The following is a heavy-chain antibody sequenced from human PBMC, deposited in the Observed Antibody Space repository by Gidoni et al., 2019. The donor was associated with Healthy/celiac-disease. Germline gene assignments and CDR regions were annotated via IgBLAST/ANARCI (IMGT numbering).Heavy chain of an antibody. J-gene: IGHJ3*02. CDR2: ISGSGGRT. V-gene: IGHV3-23*01. CDR1: GCTFSSYA. CDR3: AKDRHTVGNAFDI. Sequence: EVQLLESGGGLVQPGGSLRLSCAASGCTFSSYAMSWVRQAPGKGLGWVSAISGSGGRTYYADSVKGRFTISRDNSKNTLYLQMNSLRAEDTAVYYCAKDRHTVGNAFDIWGQGTMVTVSS. D-gene: IGHD1-1*01.